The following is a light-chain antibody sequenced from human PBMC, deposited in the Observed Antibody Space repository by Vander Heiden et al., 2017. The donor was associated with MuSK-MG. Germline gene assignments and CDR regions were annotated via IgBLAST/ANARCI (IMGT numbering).Light chain of an antibody. Sequence: DIQMTQPPSSLSASVGDRVTMTCQASQDITNYLNWYQQKPGKAPKLLIYDASNLETGVPSRFSGNGSGTDFTFTISSLQPEDIATYYCQQYDNLPYTFGQGTKLEIK. J-gene: IGKJ2*01. CDR2: DAS. CDR3: QQYDNLPYT. CDR1: QDITNY. V-gene: IGKV1-33*01.